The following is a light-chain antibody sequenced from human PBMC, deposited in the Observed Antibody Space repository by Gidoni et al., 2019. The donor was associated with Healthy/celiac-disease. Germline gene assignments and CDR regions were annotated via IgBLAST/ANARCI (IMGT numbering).Light chain of an antibody. CDR3: GTWDSSLSAVV. V-gene: IGLV1-51*01. CDR2: DNN. Sequence: QSVLTHPPSVSAAPGQKITISCSGSSSNIGNKYVSWYQQRPGTAPKLLIYDNNKRPSGIPDRFSGSKSGTSATLSITGLQTGDEADYYCGTWDSSLSAVVFGGGTKLTVL. CDR1: SSNIGNKY. J-gene: IGLJ2*01.